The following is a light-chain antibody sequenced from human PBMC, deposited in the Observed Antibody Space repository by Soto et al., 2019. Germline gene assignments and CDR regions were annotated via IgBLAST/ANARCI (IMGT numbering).Light chain of an antibody. J-gene: IGKJ1*01. CDR2: DAS. V-gene: IGKV3-11*01. CDR3: QQRRNWWWT. CDR1: QSVSRY. Sequence: EIVLTQSPATLSLSPGERATLSCRASQSVSRYLAWYQQKPGQAPRLLIYDASNRSTGIPARFSGSGYGTDLTLTISRREPEDFAVYYCQQRRNWWWTFGQGTKVEIK.